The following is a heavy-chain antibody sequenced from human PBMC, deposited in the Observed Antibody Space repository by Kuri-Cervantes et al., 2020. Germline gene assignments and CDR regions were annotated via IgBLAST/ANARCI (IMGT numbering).Heavy chain of an antibody. CDR2: IYSGGST. CDR1: GFTFSSYA. CDR3: ATVYRYFDRGGNY. Sequence: GGSLRLSCAASGFTFSSYAMSWVRQAPGKGLEWVSVIYSGGSTYYADSVKGRFTISRDNSKNTLYLQMNSLRAEDTAVYYCATVYRYFDRGGNYWGQGNLVTVSS. D-gene: IGHD3-9*01. V-gene: IGHV3-66*02. J-gene: IGHJ4*02.